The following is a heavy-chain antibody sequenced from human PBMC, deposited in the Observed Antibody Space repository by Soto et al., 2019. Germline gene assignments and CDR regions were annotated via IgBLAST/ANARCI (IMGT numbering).Heavy chain of an antibody. V-gene: IGHV3-48*01. D-gene: IGHD3-10*01. J-gene: IGHJ4*02. CDR2: ISFSGSNI. CDR1: GFTFSSYS. CDR3: ARDTSGYSYGSLDY. Sequence: GSLRLSCVASGFTFSSYSMNWVRQAPGKGLEWISHISFSGSNIYYAESVKGRFTISRDNSKNTLYLQMTSLRAEDTAVYYCARDTSGYSYGSLDYWGLGTLVTVSS.